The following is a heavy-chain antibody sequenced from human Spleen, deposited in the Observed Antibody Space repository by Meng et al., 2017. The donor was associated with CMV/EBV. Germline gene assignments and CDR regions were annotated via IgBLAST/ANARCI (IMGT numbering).Heavy chain of an antibody. CDR3: ARSPGSAEDV. V-gene: IGHV3-23*01. J-gene: IGHJ6*02. CDR1: GFTFSSYA. D-gene: IGHD1-26*01. Sequence: GESLKISCAASGFTFSSYAMSWVRQAPGKGLEWVSAISGSGAGTYYADSVKGRFTISRDNSKNTLFLQMTSLRADDTAVYYCARSPGSAEDVWGQGTTVTV. CDR2: ISGSGAGT.